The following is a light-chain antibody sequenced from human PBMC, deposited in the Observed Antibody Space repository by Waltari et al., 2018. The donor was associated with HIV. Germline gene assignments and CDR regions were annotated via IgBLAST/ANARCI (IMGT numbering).Light chain of an antibody. V-gene: IGLV2-14*01. CDR3: ASFSRGLTLVV. CDR2: EVK. Sequence: QSALTQPASVSGSPGQSITISCTGSDSDLGASDYVSWYQKSPDRAPRLLIDEVKKRRSVVSSRCSGCKAANTASLNMCGLQLEDDAEFYCASFSRGLTLVVFGGGTHVTVL. J-gene: IGLJ2*01. CDR1: DSDLGASDY.